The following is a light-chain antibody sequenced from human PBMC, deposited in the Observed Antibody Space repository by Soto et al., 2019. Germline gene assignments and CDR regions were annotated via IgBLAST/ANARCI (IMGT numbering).Light chain of an antibody. V-gene: IGLV1-40*01. CDR1: GSNLGTGFD. CDR2: AND. CDR3: QSYDNSLLAYV. J-gene: IGLJ2*01. Sequence: QSVLTQPPSVSGAPGQRVTIACTGNGSNLGTGFDVHWYRQFPGRAPKLLIYANDDRPSGVPDRFSGSTSGTSASLAITGLQAEDAADYYCQSYDNSLLAYVFGGGTKLTVL.